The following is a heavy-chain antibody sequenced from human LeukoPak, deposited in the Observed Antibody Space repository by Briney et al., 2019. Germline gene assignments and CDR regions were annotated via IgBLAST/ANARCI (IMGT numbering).Heavy chain of an antibody. CDR3: AKDAYGDSYYFDY. Sequence: PGRSLRLSCAASGFAFSSFAMHWVRQAPGKGLEWVSYISSSGSTIYYADSVKGRFTISRDNAKNSLYLQMNSLRAEDTAVYYCAKDAYGDSYYFDYWGQGTLVTVSS. J-gene: IGHJ4*02. CDR2: ISSSGSTI. V-gene: IGHV3-48*03. CDR1: GFAFSSFA. D-gene: IGHD4-17*01.